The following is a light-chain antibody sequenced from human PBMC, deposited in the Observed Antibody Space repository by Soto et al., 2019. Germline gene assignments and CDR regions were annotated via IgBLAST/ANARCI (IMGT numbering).Light chain of an antibody. CDR1: SSNIGAGYD. V-gene: IGLV1-40*01. Sequence: QSVLTQPPSVSGAPGQRVTISCTGSSSNIGAGYDVHWYQQLPGTAPKLLIYGNSNRPSGVPDRFSGSKSGTSASLAITGPQAEDYADYYCQSYDSSLSGWVFGGGTKLTVL. CDR2: GNS. J-gene: IGLJ3*02. CDR3: QSYDSSLSGWV.